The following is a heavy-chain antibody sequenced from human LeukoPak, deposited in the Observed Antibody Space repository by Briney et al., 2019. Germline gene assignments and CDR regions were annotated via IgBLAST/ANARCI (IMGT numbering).Heavy chain of an antibody. D-gene: IGHD3-10*01. Sequence: GGSLRLSCAASGFTFSDYYMSWIRQAPGKGLEWVSYISSSSSYTNYADSVKGRFTISRDNAKNSLYLRMNSLRAEDTAVYYCARDGSGSYLELDYWGQGTLVTVSS. CDR2: ISSSSSYT. J-gene: IGHJ4*02. V-gene: IGHV3-11*06. CDR1: GFTFSDYY. CDR3: ARDGSGSYLELDY.